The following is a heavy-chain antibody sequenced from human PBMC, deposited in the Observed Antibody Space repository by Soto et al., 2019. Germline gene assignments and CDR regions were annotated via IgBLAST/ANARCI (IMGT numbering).Heavy chain of an antibody. D-gene: IGHD5-12*01. CDR1: GYSISSGYY. V-gene: IGHV4-38-2*02. Sequence: SETLSLTCAVSGYSISSGYYWGWIRQPPGKGLEWIGSIYHSGSTYYNPSLKSRVTISVDTSKNQFSLKLSSVTAADTAVYYCAREGDGYNYDYWGQGTLVTVSS. CDR2: IYHSGST. CDR3: AREGDGYNYDY. J-gene: IGHJ4*02.